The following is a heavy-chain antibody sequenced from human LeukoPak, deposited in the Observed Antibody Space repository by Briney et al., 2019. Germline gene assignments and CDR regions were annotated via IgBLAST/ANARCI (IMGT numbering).Heavy chain of an antibody. D-gene: IGHD1-1*01. J-gene: IGHJ4*02. CDR1: GGSISSGGYY. CDR3: ARDGRQLGARDY. V-gene: IGHV4-31*03. CDR2: IYYSGST. Sequence: SETLSLTCTVSGGSISSGGYYWSWIRQHPGEGLEWIGYIYYSGSTYYNPSLKSRVTISVDTSKNQFSLKLSSVTAADTAVYYCARDGRQLGARDYWGQGTLVTVSS.